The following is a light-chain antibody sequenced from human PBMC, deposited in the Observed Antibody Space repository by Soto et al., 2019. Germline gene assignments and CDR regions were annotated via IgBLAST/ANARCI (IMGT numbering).Light chain of an antibody. V-gene: IGKV3-11*01. CDR2: DAS. J-gene: IGKJ5*01. Sequence: EIVLTQSPATLSLSPGERATLSCRASQSVSSYLAWYQQKPGQAPRLLIYDASNRATGIPARFSGRGSGTDFTITISSLEPEDFAVYYCQQRSNWLPITFGQGTRLEIK. CDR1: QSVSSY. CDR3: QQRSNWLPIT.